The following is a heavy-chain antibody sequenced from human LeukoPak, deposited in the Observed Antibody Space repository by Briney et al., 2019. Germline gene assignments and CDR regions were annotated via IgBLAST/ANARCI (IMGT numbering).Heavy chain of an antibody. Sequence: GESLQISCETSGYSFTTYWIGWVRQMPGTGLEWVGAIYPDDSDNRYSPSFQGQVVISADRSIRTAYLQWNSLKTSDTAMYYCVRQRGSSGTINHFDPWGQGTLVTVSS. V-gene: IGHV5-51*01. CDR2: IYPDDSDN. J-gene: IGHJ5*02. CDR1: GYSFTTYW. CDR3: VRQRGSSGTINHFDP. D-gene: IGHD3-10*01.